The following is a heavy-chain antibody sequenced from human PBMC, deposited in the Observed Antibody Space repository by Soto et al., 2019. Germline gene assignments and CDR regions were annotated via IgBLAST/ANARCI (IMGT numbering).Heavy chain of an antibody. D-gene: IGHD2-15*01. CDR1: GGSISSSSTY. V-gene: IGHV4-39*01. CDR2: IYYSGST. Sequence: PSETLSLTCNVSGGSISSSSTYWGWIRQPPEKGLEWIASIYYSGSTYYNPSLRSRVTLSVDTSKNQFSLRLSSVTAADTAVYYCARKVVVDATLDWFDPWGQGNLVTVSS. CDR3: ARKVVVDATLDWFDP. J-gene: IGHJ5*02.